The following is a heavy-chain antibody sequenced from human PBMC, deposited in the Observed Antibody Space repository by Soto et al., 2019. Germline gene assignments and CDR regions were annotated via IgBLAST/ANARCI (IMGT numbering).Heavy chain of an antibody. D-gene: IGHD6-19*01. J-gene: IGHJ6*02. CDR2: ISSSSGYR. CDR3: ARGDPRGWSNCDYYYYGMDV. V-gene: IGHV3-21*01. CDR1: GFMFRSYS. Sequence: EVQLVESGGGLVKPGGSLRLSCAASGFMFRSYSMNWVRQAPGKGLEWVSSISSSSGYRFYADSVKGRFTVSRDNAENSLYLQMNSLRAEDTAVYYCARGDPRGWSNCDYYYYGMDVWGQGTTVTVSS.